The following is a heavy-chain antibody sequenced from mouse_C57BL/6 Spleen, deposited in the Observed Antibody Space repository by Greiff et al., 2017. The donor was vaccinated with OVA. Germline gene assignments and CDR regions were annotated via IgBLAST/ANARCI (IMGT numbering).Heavy chain of an antibody. D-gene: IGHD4-1*01. CDR3: AREGNWDWFAC. CDR1: GFTITNTY. V-gene: IGHV14-3*01. CDR2: IDPANGNT. J-gene: IGHJ3*01. Sequence: VHVKQSVAELVRPGASVKLSCTASGFTITNTYMHWVKQRPEQGLEWIGRIDPANGNTKYAPKFQGKATLTADTSSNTAYLQLSSLTSEDSAIYYCAREGNWDWFACWGQGTLVTVSA.